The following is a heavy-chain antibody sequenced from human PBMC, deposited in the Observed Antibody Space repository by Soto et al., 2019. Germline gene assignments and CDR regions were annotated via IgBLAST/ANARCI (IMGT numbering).Heavy chain of an antibody. V-gene: IGHV2-26*01. D-gene: IGHD2-21*01. CDR3: ARIYCGGECYPLRSYGYFDL. Sequence: QVTLKESGPVLVKPTETLTLTCTVSGFSLSNARMGVSWIRQPPGKALEWLAHIFSNDEKSYSTSLKSRHTISKDTSKSQVVLTMANMDPVDTATYYCARIYCGGECYPLRSYGYFDLWGRGTLVTVSS. CDR1: GFSLSNARMG. J-gene: IGHJ2*01. CDR2: IFSNDEK.